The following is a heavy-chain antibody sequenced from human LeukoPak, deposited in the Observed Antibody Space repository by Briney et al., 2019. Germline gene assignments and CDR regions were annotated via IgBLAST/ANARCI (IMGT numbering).Heavy chain of an antibody. CDR1: GGSISSGSYY. Sequence: SETLSLTCTVSGGSISSGSYYWSWIRQPAGKGLEWIGRIYTSGSTNYNPSLKSRVTISVDTSKNQFSLKLSSVTAADTAVYYCARVNYDILTGYPYNWFDPWGQGTLVTVSS. CDR3: ARVNYDILTGYPYNWFDP. J-gene: IGHJ5*02. V-gene: IGHV4-61*02. CDR2: IYTSGST. D-gene: IGHD3-9*01.